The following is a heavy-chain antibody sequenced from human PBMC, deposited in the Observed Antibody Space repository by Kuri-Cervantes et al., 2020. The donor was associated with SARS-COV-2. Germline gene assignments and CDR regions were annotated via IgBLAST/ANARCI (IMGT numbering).Heavy chain of an antibody. CDR2: INQDGSEK. J-gene: IGHJ4*02. V-gene: IGHV3-7*01. CDR1: GFTFSSYW. Sequence: GESLKISCVASGFTFSSYWMSWVRQAPGKGLEWVASINQDGSEKYYVDSVKDRFTISRDTAKNSLYLQMNSLRAEDTAVYYCASAFGGAWYYVFDYWGQGTLVTVSS. CDR3: ASAFGGAWYYVFDY. D-gene: IGHD2-21*02.